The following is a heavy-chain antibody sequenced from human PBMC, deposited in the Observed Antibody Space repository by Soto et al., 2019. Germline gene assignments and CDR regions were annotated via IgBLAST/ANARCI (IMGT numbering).Heavy chain of an antibody. Sequence: QVQLQESGPGLVKPSETLSLTCTVSGGSISSYYWSWIRQPPGKGLEWIGYIYYSGSTNYNPSLKRRVTISGDTSKTPLPLQLSSVTAADTAVYYCARVWGGAFDIWGQGTMVTVSS. V-gene: IGHV4-59*01. CDR2: IYYSGST. D-gene: IGHD3-10*01. CDR1: GGSISSYY. CDR3: ARVWGGAFDI. J-gene: IGHJ3*02.